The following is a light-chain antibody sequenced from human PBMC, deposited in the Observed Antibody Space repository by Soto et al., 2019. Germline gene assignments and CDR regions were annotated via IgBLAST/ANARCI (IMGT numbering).Light chain of an antibody. Sequence: DIQMTQSPSSLSASVGDRVTITCRASQSIRNHLNWYRQKPGKPPDLLIYAASSLHSGVPSRFSGSGSGTDFTLTISSLQPEDFATFYCQQSYSSWTFGQGTKVEIK. V-gene: IGKV1-39*01. CDR1: QSIRNH. CDR2: AAS. J-gene: IGKJ1*01. CDR3: QQSYSSWT.